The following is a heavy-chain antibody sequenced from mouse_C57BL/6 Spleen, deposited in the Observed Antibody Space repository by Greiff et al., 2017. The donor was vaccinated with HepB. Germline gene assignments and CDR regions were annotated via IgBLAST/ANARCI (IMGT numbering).Heavy chain of an antibody. V-gene: IGHV5-16*01. CDR3: ARVGYDDYFDY. CDR1: GFTFSDYY. J-gene: IGHJ2*01. Sequence: DVKLVESEGGLVQPGSSMKLSCTASGFTFSDYYMAWVRQVPEKGLEWVANINYDGSSTYYLDSLKSRFIISRDNAKNILYLQMSSLKSEDTATYYCARVGYDDYFDYWGQGTTLTVSS. D-gene: IGHD2-2*01. CDR2: INYDGSST.